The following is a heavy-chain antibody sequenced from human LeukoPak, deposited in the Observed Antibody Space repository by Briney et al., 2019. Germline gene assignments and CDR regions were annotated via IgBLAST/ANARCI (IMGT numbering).Heavy chain of an antibody. J-gene: IGHJ4*02. CDR1: GFTFSSSW. D-gene: IGHD3-10*01. V-gene: IGHV3-7*01. CDR2: IKEDGTAK. Sequence: GGSLRLSCAASGFTFSSSWMAWVRQAPGKGLEWVGNIKEDGTAKNYVVSVRGRFTISRDNAKNSLYLQMNSLRGEDTAVYYCAKDSVMKYYYGSGSFDYWGQGTLVTVSS. CDR3: AKDSVMKYYYGSGSFDY.